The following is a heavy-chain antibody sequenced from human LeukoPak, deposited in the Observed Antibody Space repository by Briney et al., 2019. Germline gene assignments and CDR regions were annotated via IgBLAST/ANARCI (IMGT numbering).Heavy chain of an antibody. CDR1: GFTFSSYA. CDR2: ISASGGST. Sequence: PGGSLRLSCAASGFTFSSYAMSWVRQAPGKGLEWISTISASGGSTYYADSVKGRFTIARDDSKNTLYLQMDSLRLEDTAVFYCAKAPGELSCASTRCHGSDFYYYGLDVWGQGTTVIVSS. CDR3: AKAPGELSCASTRCHGSDFYYYGLDV. J-gene: IGHJ6*02. D-gene: IGHD2-2*01. V-gene: IGHV3-23*01.